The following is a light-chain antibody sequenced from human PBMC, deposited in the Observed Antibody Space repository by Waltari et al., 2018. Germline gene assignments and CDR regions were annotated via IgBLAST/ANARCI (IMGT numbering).Light chain of an antibody. CDR1: TLPKKY. CDR3: QAWDTSKYV. CDR2: QEH. V-gene: IGLV3-1*01. J-gene: IGLJ1*01. Sequence: SSELTQPPSVSVSPGQTARITCSGDTLPKKYVYWYQQKPGQPPVLVIVQEHKPPSGTPERFSCSNSGNTATLTISGTQAMDEADYYCQAWDTSKYVFGTGTKVTVL.